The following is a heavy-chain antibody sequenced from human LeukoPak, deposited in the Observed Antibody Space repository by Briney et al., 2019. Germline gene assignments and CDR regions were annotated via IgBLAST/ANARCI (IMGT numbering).Heavy chain of an antibody. J-gene: IGHJ4*02. CDR1: GFTFSSYG. Sequence: GGSLRLSCAASGFTFSSYGMHWVRQAPGKGLEWVAFIRYDGSNKYYADSVKGRFTISRDNSKNTLYLQMNSLRAEDTAVYYCAKDSTHYRVWDNYDSAGLTYWGQGTLVTVSS. CDR2: IRYDGSNK. CDR3: AKDSTHYRVWDNYDSAGLTY. V-gene: IGHV3-30*02. D-gene: IGHD3-22*01.